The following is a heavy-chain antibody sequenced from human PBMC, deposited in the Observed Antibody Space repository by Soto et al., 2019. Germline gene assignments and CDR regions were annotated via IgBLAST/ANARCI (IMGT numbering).Heavy chain of an antibody. V-gene: IGHV5-51*01. J-gene: IGHJ3*02. CDR1: RYSFTTYW. CDR3: ATGNGYCSGTSCLNAFDS. CDR2: IYPDDADT. Sequence: GESLKISCKGSRYSFTTYWVGWVRQMPGKGLEWMGIIYPDDADTRYSPSFQGQVTISADKSISTAYVQWSSLKASDTAMYYCATGNGYCSGTSCLNAFDSWGQGTLVTVSS. D-gene: IGHD2-2*01.